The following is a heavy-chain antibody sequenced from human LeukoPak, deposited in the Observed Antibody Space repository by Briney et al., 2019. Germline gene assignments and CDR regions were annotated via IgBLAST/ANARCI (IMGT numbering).Heavy chain of an antibody. CDR3: AREAEPEGRYNWFDP. Sequence: GGSPRLSCAASGFTFSSYWMSWIRQAPGKGLEWVSYISSSGSTIYYADSVKGRFTISRDNAKNSLYLQMNSLRAEDTAVYYCAREAEPEGRYNWFDPWGQGTLVTVSS. V-gene: IGHV3-11*01. CDR1: GFTFSSYW. J-gene: IGHJ5*02. CDR2: ISSSGSTI. D-gene: IGHD1-1*01.